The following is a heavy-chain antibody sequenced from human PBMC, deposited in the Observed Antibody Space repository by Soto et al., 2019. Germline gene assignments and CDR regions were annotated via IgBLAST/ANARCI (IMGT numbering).Heavy chain of an antibody. Sequence: GASVKVSCKVSEDTPTKLSFHWVRQAPGKGLEWMGWISAYNGNTNYAQKLQGRVTMTTDTSTSTAYMELSSLRSEDTAVYYCARGWAPQWFDPWGQGTLVTVSS. CDR3: ARGWAPQWFDP. CDR2: ISAYNGNT. J-gene: IGHJ5*02. D-gene: IGHD3-16*01. CDR1: EDTPTKLS. V-gene: IGHV1-18*04.